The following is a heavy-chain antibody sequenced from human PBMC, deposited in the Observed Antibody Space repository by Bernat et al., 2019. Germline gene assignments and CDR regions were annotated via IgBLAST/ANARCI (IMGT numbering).Heavy chain of an antibody. CDR2: INHRGST. CDR1: GGSFSGYY. D-gene: IGHD3-10*01. CDR3: ASYYYGSGSYYNEAGY. J-gene: IGHJ4*02. V-gene: IGHV4-34*01. Sequence: QVQLQQWGAGLLKPSETLSLTCAVYGGSFSGYYWSWIRQPPGKGLEWIGEINHRGSTNYNPSLKSRVTISVDTSKNQFSLKLSSVTAADTAVYYCASYYYGSGSYYNEAGYWGQGTLVTVSS.